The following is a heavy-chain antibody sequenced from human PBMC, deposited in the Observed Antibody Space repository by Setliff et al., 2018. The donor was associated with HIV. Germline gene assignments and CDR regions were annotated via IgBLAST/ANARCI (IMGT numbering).Heavy chain of an antibody. J-gene: IGHJ4*02. CDR3: AKGACFYGDYTFDY. Sequence: ETLSLTCTVAGASITSHYWSWIRQSPVRELEWIGYIYSTGSTNYNPSLQSRVSISMDASKNKFSLKVTSVTSADTAVYYCAKGACFYGDYTFDYWGQVNLVTVSS. D-gene: IGHD4-17*01. CDR1: GASITSHY. CDR2: IYSTGST. V-gene: IGHV4-59*11.